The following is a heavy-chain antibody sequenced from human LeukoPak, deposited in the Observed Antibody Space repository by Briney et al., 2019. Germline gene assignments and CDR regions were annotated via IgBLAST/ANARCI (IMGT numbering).Heavy chain of an antibody. CDR1: GYTFTGYF. D-gene: IGHD6-13*01. J-gene: IGHJ4*02. CDR2: INPNSGGT. Sequence: ASVQVSCKASGYTFTGYFFHWVRQAPAQGLELMGWINPNSGGTNYAQKFEGRVTMTRDTSISTAYMELSGLRSDDTAVYYCARDVDSSSWFDYWGQGTLVTVSS. V-gene: IGHV1-2*02. CDR3: ARDVDSSSWFDY.